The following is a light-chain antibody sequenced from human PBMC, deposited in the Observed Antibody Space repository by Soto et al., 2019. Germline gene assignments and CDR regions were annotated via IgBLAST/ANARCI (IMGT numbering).Light chain of an antibody. J-gene: IGLJ1*01. CDR2: EVN. CDR3: SSDGGSSNV. Sequence: QSVLTQPPSASGSPGQSVAISCTGTSSDVGGNTYFSWYQHQPGKAPKLMIYEVNKRPSGVPDRFSDSNSANTSSLTVSDLQAEDESDYSCSSDGGSSNVFGTGTKLTVL. CDR1: SSDVGGNTY. V-gene: IGLV2-8*01.